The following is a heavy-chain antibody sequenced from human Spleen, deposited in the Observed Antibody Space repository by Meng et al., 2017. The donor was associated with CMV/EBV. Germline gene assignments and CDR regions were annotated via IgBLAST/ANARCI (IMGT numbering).Heavy chain of an antibody. CDR1: GFTFTDYY. D-gene: IGHD6-13*01. J-gene: IGHJ4*02. V-gene: IGHV1-2*02. CDR3: ARIRPGIGAALDY. Sequence: ASVKVSCKASGFTFTDYYIHWVRQAPGQGLEWMGWIYPDSGDTNFAQKLQDRVTMARDTSISTAYMELTGLTSDDTAIYFCARIRPGIGAALDYWGQGTLVTVSS. CDR2: IYPDSGDT.